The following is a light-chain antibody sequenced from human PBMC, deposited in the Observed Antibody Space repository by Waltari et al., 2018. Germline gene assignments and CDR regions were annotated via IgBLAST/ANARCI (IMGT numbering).Light chain of an antibody. Sequence: QSALTHPASVSASLGQSLTISCTGTRSDIGLYDLISWYPQHPGKAPNLIIHETTTRPSGVPNRVSGSKSGNTASLTISGLQAEDEADYYCCSFAGRSWLFGGGTKLTVL. CDR3: CSFAGRSWL. CDR2: ETT. V-gene: IGLV2-23*01. J-gene: IGLJ3*02. CDR1: RSDIGLYDL.